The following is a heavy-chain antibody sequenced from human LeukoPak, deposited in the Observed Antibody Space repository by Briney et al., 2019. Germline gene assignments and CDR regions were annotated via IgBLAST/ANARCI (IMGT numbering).Heavy chain of an antibody. CDR3: TKNAGRGRPSDL. J-gene: IGHJ4*02. V-gene: IGHV4-59*02. D-gene: IGHD2-15*01. CDR1: GGSVSDNY. CDR2: VYQSNIA. Sequence: SETLSLTCTVSGGSVSDNYWSWIRKPPGKGLEWIAYVYQSNIANYNPSLSGRGTISLDTSKNQVSLKLRSVTPADTAIYYCTKNAGRGRPSDLWGQGTLVTVFS.